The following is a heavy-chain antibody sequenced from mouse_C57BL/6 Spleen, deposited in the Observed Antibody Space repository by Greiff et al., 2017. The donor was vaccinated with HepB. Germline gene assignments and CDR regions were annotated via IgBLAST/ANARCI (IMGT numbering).Heavy chain of an antibody. Sequence: VQLQQSGPELARPWASVKISCQAFYTFSRRVHFAIRDTNYWMQWVKQRPGQGLEWIGAIYPGNGDTSYNQKFKGKATFTADTSSNTAYMQLSSLTTEDSAIYYCAPYGRGGTPYYFDYWGQGTTLTVSS. CDR2: GQGLEWIG. D-gene: IGHD1-1*01. J-gene: IGHJ2*01. V-gene: IGHV1-87*01. CDR3: TEDSAIYYCAPYGRGGTPYYFDY. CDR1: YTFSRRVH.